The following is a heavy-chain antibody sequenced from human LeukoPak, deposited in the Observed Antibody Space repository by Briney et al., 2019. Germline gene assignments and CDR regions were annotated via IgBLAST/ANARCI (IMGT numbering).Heavy chain of an antibody. V-gene: IGHV3-9*01. CDR2: LSGNTVGI. J-gene: IGHJ4*02. CDR3: AKENSAYGIDY. CDR1: GFTFEHYA. Sequence: PGRSLRLSCAASGFTFEHYAMHWVRQAPGKGLEWVSALSGNTVGIGYADSVKGRFIISRDNAKNSLFLEMSSLRADDTALYYCAKENSAYGIDYWGQGTLVTVSS. D-gene: IGHD5-12*01.